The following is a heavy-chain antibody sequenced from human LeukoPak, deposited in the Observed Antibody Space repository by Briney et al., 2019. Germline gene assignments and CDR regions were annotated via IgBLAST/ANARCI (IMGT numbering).Heavy chain of an antibody. Sequence: SETLSLTCTVSGGSICSGDYYWSWIRQPPGKGLEWIGYIYYSGSTYYNPSLKSRVTISVDTSKNQFSLKLSSVTAADTAVYYCARMLLRFPTNWFDPWGQGTLVTVSS. CDR3: ARMLLRFPTNWFDP. CDR2: IYYSGST. D-gene: IGHD3-3*01. V-gene: IGHV4-30-4*08. J-gene: IGHJ5*02. CDR1: GGSICSGDYY.